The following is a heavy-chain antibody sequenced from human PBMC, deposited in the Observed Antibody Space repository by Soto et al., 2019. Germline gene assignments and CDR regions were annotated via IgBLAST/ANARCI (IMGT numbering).Heavy chain of an antibody. J-gene: IGHJ6*02. CDR1: GYTFTDYW. V-gene: IGHV5-51*01. D-gene: IGHD4-4*01. CDR3: ARQDYSNYRGGMDV. Sequence: LGESLKISCKTSGYTFTDYWITWVRQKPGKGLEWMGITYPADSDTKYSPSFQGQVTISADKSISTAYLQWSSLKASDTAIYYCARQDYSNYRGGMDVWGQGTTVTVSS. CDR2: TYPADSDT.